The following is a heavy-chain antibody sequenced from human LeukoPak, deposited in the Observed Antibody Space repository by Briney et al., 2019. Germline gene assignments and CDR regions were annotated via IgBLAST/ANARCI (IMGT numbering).Heavy chain of an antibody. CDR1: GGSFSGYY. J-gene: IGHJ2*01. Sequence: KASETLSLTCAVYGGSFSGYYWSWIRQPPGKGLEWIGEINHGGSTNYNPSLKSRVTISVDTSKNQFSLKLSSVTAADTAVYYCARGSYSSSWYFSWYFDLWGRGTLVTVSS. V-gene: IGHV4-34*01. CDR2: INHGGST. CDR3: ARGSYSSSWYFSWYFDL. D-gene: IGHD6-13*01.